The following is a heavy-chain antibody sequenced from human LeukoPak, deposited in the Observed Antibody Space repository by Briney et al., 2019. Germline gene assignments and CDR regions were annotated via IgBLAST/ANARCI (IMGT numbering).Heavy chain of an antibody. Sequence: GGSLRLSCAASGFTFSSYWMHWVRQAPGKGLVWVSRINSDGSSTSYADSVTGRFTISRDNAKNTLYLQMNSLRAEDTAVYYCARECPDLAHLLTVDYWGQGTLVTVSS. CDR2: INSDGSST. CDR3: ARECPDLAHLLTVDY. D-gene: IGHD3-3*02. CDR1: GFTFSSYW. V-gene: IGHV3-74*01. J-gene: IGHJ4*02.